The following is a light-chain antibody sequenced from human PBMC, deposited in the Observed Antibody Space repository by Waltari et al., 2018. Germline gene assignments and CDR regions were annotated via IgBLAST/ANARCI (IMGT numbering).Light chain of an antibody. V-gene: IGKV1-39*01. CDR2: AAS. Sequence: DIQMTQSPSSLSASIGDRLSITCRASQTISSYVSWYQQKPGKAPKLLIFAASSLHCGVPSRFRGSGSGTDFVLTISSLQPDDFATYYWQQTYRTPRTFGGGTKVDIK. J-gene: IGKJ4*01. CDR3: QQTYRTPRT. CDR1: QTISSY.